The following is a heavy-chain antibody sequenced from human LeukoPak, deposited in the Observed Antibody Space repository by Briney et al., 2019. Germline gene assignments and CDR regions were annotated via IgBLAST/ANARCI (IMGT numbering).Heavy chain of an antibody. CDR2: INQDGSEK. V-gene: IGHV3-7*01. J-gene: IGHJ4*02. CDR3: ARWRYYDSSGYYYYFDS. D-gene: IGHD3-22*01. Sequence: GGSLRLSCAASEVTFSKYWMSGLRQARGKGLEWGGNINQDGSEKYYVDSVKSRFTISRDNAKNSLYLQMNSLRAEDTAVYYCARWRYYDSSGYYYYFDSWGLGTLVTVSS. CDR1: EVTFSKYW.